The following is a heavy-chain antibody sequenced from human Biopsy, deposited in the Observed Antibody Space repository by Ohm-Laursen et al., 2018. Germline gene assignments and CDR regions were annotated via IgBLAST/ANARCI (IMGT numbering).Heavy chain of an antibody. CDR2: IHHSGST. J-gene: IGHJ6*02. CDR1: GVSITAYY. V-gene: IGHV4-4*09. Sequence: SETLSLTCTVSGVSITAYYWSWIRQPPGKGLECIGNIHHSGSTNYNPSLKSRLTISVDTSKNQFSLKLSSVTAADTAVYYCARMDCSGGSCHYYSYGMDVWGHGTTVTVSS. D-gene: IGHD2-15*01. CDR3: ARMDCSGGSCHYYSYGMDV.